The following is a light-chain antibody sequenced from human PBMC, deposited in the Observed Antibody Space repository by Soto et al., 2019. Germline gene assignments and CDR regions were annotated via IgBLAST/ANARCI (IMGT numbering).Light chain of an antibody. CDR2: DVS. J-gene: IGLJ2*01. V-gene: IGLV2-14*01. CDR3: SSYTSSSTLYVV. CDR1: SSDVGGYNY. Sequence: QSALTQPASVSGSPGQSITISCTGTSSDVGGYNYVSGYQQHPGKAPKLMIYDVSNRPSGVSNRFSGSKSGNTASLTISGLQAEDEADYYCSSYTSSSTLYVVFGGGIKLTVL.